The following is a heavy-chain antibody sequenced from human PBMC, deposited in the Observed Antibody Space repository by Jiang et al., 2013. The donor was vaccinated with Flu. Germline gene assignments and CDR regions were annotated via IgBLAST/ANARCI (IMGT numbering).Heavy chain of an antibody. CDR3: AKLLTHDFGDYFPTGVFDS. D-gene: IGHD4-17*01. CDR2: ISGSGDST. J-gene: IGHJ4*02. Sequence: WVRQAPGKGLEWVSAISGSGDSTYYADSVKGRFTISRDNSKNTLYLQMNSLRADDTAGYYCAKLLTHDFGDYFPTGVFDSWGQGTLVTVSS. V-gene: IGHV3-23*01.